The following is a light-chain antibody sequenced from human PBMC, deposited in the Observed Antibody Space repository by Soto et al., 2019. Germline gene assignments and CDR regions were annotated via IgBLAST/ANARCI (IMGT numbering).Light chain of an antibody. CDR1: QSVSSN. V-gene: IGKV3-15*01. Sequence: LLMTQSPATLSVSPGERATLSCRASQSVSSNLAWYQQKPGQAPRLLIYGASTRATGIPVRFSGSGSGTEFTLTISSLQYEDSADYYCQQYINWHPISFGQGTRLEIK. CDR3: QQYINWHPIS. J-gene: IGKJ5*01. CDR2: GAS.